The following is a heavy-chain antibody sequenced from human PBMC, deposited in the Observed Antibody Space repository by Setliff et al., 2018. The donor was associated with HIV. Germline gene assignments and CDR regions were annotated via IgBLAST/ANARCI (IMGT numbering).Heavy chain of an antibody. V-gene: IGHV1-69*02. CDR1: EDTFNSYT. CDR2: TIPVLSMS. J-gene: IGHJ4*02. CDR3: ATSFVSGVAPFDN. D-gene: IGHD3-10*01. Sequence: GASVKVSCKASEDTFNSYTIHWVRQTPGQGLEWMGRTIPVLSMSNFALKFQGRGSIFADKSTSTAYLGLNVLTSEDTAIYYCATSFVSGVAPFDNWGQGTSVTVSS.